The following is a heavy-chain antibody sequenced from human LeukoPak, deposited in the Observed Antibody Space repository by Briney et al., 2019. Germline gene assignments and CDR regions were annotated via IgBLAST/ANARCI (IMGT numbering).Heavy chain of an antibody. V-gene: IGHV3-20*04. CDR3: ARIRSAGWYFVGADF. D-gene: IGHD6-19*01. J-gene: IGHJ4*02. CDR1: GFKFDDFG. Sequence: GGSLRLSCAASGFKFDDFGMSWVRQGPGKKLEWVSSINWNGVSTGYADSVKDRFTISRDNAKNLLYVQMNNLRAEDTALYYCARIRSAGWYFVGADFWGQGTVVTVSS. CDR2: INWNGVST.